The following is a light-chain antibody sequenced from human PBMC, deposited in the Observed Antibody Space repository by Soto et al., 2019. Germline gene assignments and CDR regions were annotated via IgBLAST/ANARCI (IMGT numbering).Light chain of an antibody. Sequence: EIVLTQSPATLSLSPGERATLSCRASQSVSSYLAWYQQKPGQAPRLLIYDASNRATGIPARFSGSGSGTDFNLTIGSLEPEDFAVYSCQQRSNWPHTFGQGTKLEIK. CDR3: QQRSNWPHT. V-gene: IGKV3-11*01. CDR2: DAS. J-gene: IGKJ2*01. CDR1: QSVSSY.